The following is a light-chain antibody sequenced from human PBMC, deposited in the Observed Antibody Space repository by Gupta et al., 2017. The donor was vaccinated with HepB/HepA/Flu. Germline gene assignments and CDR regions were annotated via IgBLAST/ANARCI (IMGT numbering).Light chain of an antibody. J-gene: IGKJ2*01. V-gene: IGKV3-11*01. Sequence: EIVLTQSPATLSLSPGERATLSCRASQSVSSYLAWYQQKPSQAPRRLIYDASNRDTGITARFGGSGCGKNVTLTNSSRVQEDFAGYYCQQLSEWPPFTFGQGTKMEIK. CDR1: QSVSSY. CDR2: DAS. CDR3: QQLSEWPPFT.